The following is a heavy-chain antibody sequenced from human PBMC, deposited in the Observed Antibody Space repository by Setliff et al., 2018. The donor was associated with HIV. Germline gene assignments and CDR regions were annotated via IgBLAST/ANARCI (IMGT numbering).Heavy chain of an antibody. CDR2: IYYSGST. J-gene: IGHJ4*02. V-gene: IGHV4-39*01. D-gene: IGHD5-12*01. CDR1: GGSVSSTSNY. Sequence: PSETLSLTCSVSGGSVSSTSNYWGWIRQPPGKGLEWIGSIYYSGSTYYNPSLKSRVTISVDTSTNQFSLKLSSVTAADTAVYYCARAQVGGYNFYFDYWGQGTLVTVSS. CDR3: ARAQVGGYNFYFDY.